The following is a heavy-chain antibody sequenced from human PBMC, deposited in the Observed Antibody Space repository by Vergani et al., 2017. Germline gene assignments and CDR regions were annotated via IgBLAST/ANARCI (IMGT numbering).Heavy chain of an antibody. Sequence: EVQLVESGGGLIQPGGSLRLSCAASGFTVSSNYMSWVRQAPGKGLEWVSVIYSGGSTYYADSVKGRFTISRDNAKNSLYLQMNSLRAEDTAVYYCARPEVGNDAVEIWGQGTMVTVSS. J-gene: IGHJ3*02. CDR1: GFTVSSNY. D-gene: IGHD1-14*01. CDR3: ARPEVGNDAVEI. V-gene: IGHV3-53*01. CDR2: IYSGGST.